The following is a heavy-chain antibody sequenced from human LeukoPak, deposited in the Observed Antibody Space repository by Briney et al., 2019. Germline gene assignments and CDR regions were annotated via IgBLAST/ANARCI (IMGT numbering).Heavy chain of an antibody. J-gene: IGHJ4*02. V-gene: IGHV3-21*01. CDR3: ARESLAVTTYHFDY. D-gene: IGHD4-17*01. Sequence: GGSLRLSCAASGFTFSSYSMNWVRQAPGKGLEWVSSISSSSSYIYYADSVKGRFTISRDNAKNSLYLQMNSLRAEDTAVYYCARESLAVTTYHFDYWGQGTLVTVSS. CDR2: ISSSSSYI. CDR1: GFTFSSYS.